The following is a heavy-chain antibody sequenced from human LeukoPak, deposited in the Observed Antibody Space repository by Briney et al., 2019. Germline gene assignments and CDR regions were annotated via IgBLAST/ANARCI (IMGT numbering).Heavy chain of an antibody. D-gene: IGHD1-26*01. J-gene: IGHJ4*02. V-gene: IGHV4-31*03. Sequence: SETLSLTCTVSGGSISSGGYYWTWIRQYPGKGLEWVGYIYNSGTTYYNPSLQSRVTISGDTSKNQFSLKLSSVTAADTAVYYCARTAGWSFGFDYWGQGTLVTVSS. CDR3: ARTAGWSFGFDY. CDR2: IYNSGTT. CDR1: GGSISSGGYY.